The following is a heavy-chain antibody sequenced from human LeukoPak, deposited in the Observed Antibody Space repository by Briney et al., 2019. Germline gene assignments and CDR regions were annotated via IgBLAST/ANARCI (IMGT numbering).Heavy chain of an antibody. CDR1: GFTFTDYD. Sequence: GGSLRLSCAASGFTFTDYDMHWVRQVIGKGLEWVSAIGTRGDTHYSGSVKGRFTISRENAESSLYLQMNSLRAEDTAVYYCARGGIQVSGIDEFDYWGQVTLVTVSS. J-gene: IGHJ4*02. V-gene: IGHV3-13*01. D-gene: IGHD6-19*01. CDR3: ARGGIQVSGIDEFDY. CDR2: IGTRGDT.